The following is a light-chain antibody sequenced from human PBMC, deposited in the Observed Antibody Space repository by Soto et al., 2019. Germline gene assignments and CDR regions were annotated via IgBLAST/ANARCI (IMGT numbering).Light chain of an antibody. CDR1: QSVSST. CDR3: LQYNKWPPYT. J-gene: IGKJ2*01. CDR2: GSS. Sequence: EIVITQSPSTLSVSPGGRATLSCRASQSVSSTLAWYQQKPGQAPRLLIYGSSTRATGVPARFSGSGSGTEFTLSISSLQSEDFAVYYCLQYNKWPPYTFGQGTKVDSK. V-gene: IGKV3-15*01.